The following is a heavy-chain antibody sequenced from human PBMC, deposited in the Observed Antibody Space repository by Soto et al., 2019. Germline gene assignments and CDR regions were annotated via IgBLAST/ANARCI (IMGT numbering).Heavy chain of an antibody. V-gene: IGHV4-59*01. J-gene: IGHJ5*02. CDR1: GGSISSYY. D-gene: IGHD4-17*01. CDR3: ARVGRTTVTTNWFDH. CDR2: IYYSGST. Sequence: QVQLQESGPGLVKPSETLSLTCTDSGGSISSYYWSWIRQPPGKGLEWIGYIYYSGSTNYNPSLKSRVTLSVDTSKSPFSLNLSSVTGADTAVYYCARVGRTTVTTNWFDHWGRGTLVTVSS.